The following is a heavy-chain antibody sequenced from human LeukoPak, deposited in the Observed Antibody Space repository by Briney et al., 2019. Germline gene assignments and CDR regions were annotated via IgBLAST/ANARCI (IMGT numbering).Heavy chain of an antibody. Sequence: GGSLRLSCAASGFTFSSYGMSWVRQAPGKGLEWVSGINWNGGSTDYADSVKGRFTISRDNGKNSLYLQMNSLRVEDTAVYFCARDSTGWQADSFDIWGQGTKVTVSA. D-gene: IGHD2-8*02. CDR1: GFTFSSYG. V-gene: IGHV3-20*04. J-gene: IGHJ3*02. CDR2: INWNGGST. CDR3: ARDSTGWQADSFDI.